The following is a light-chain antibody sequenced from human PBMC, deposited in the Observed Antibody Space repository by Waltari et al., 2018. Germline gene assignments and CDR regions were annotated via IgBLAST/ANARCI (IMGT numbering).Light chain of an antibody. CDR1: SNAAVGYNS. CDR3: SSQSSNDVVL. CDR2: DVS. Sequence: QSALTQPASVSGSPGQSVTIFCAGTSNAAVGYNSVSWYQEHPGQAPRVIIYDVSDRPSGVSDRFSGSKSGNTASLTISGLQAEDEADYYCSSQSSNDVVLFGGGTKLTVL. V-gene: IGLV2-14*01. J-gene: IGLJ2*01.